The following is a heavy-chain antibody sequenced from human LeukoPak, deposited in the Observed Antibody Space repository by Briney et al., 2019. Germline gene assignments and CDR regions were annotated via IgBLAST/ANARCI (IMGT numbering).Heavy chain of an antibody. CDR3: ARERGTTAQSYFDF. CDR2: IDTGGNT. Sequence: PGGSLRLSCAASGFTVSSNYMSWVRQAPGKGLEWVSVIDTGGNTYYADSVKGRFTISRDNSKNTLYVQMNSLRAEDTAVYYCARERGTTAQSYFDFWGQGTLVTVSS. J-gene: IGHJ4*02. D-gene: IGHD4-11*01. CDR1: GFTVSSNY. V-gene: IGHV3-66*01.